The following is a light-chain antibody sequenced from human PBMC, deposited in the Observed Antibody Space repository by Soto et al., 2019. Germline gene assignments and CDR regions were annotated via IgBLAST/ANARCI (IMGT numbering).Light chain of an antibody. CDR2: GAS. J-gene: IGKJ3*01. CDR3: QQDCSSPGFT. V-gene: IGKV3-20*01. Sequence: EIVLTQSPGTLSLSPGERATLSCRASQSVSSSYLACYQQKPRQAPRLLIYGASSRATGIPDRFSGSGSGTDFTLTISRLEPEDFAVYYCQQDCSSPGFTCGPGTKVDIK. CDR1: QSVSSSY.